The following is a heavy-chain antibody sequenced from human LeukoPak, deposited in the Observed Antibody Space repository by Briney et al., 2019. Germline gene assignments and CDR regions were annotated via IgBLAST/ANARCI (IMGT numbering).Heavy chain of an antibody. CDR3: AKDKSMVRELDY. CDR1: GFTFSSYG. CDR2: ISYDGSNK. Sequence: GGSLRLSCAASGFTFSSYGMHWVRQAPGKGLEWVAVISYDGSNKYYADSVKGRFTISRDNSKNTLYLQMNSLRAEDTAVYYCAKDKSMVRELDYWGQGNLVTVSS. J-gene: IGHJ4*02. V-gene: IGHV3-30*18. D-gene: IGHD3-10*01.